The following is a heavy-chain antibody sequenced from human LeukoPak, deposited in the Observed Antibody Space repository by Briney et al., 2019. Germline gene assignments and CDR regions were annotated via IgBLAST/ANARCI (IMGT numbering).Heavy chain of an antibody. CDR1: DFTVSTNY. Sequence: GGSLRLSCAASDFTVSTNYMTWVRQAPGKGLEWVSIIYSGGSAFYADSVWGRFTISRDNSKKTLYLQMNRLRADDTAVYYCARAGDHYYGLDFWGQGTTVTVSS. CDR3: ARAGDHYYGLDF. J-gene: IGHJ6*02. V-gene: IGHV3-66*01. D-gene: IGHD5-24*01. CDR2: IYSGGSA.